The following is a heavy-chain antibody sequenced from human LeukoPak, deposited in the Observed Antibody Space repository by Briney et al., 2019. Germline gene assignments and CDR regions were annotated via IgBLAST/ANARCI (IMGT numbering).Heavy chain of an antibody. Sequence: GGSLRLSCAASGFTFSSYDMAWVRQAPGKGLEWVSTISGSGVGTYYADSVKGRFTISRANSKNTLYLQMNSLRVEDTAVYYCVKDLSGTYSFDYWGQGTLVTVSS. CDR3: VKDLSGTYSFDY. D-gene: IGHD3-10*01. CDR1: GFTFSSYD. V-gene: IGHV3-23*01. CDR2: ISGSGVGT. J-gene: IGHJ4*02.